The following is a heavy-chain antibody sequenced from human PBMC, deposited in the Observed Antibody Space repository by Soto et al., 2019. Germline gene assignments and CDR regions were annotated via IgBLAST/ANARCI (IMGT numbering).Heavy chain of an antibody. V-gene: IGHV4-39*01. CDR2: IYYSGST. CDR3: ARVLYDYVWGSYRHYYFDY. CDR1: GGSISSSSYY. J-gene: IGHJ4*02. Sequence: PSETLSLTCTVSGGSISSSSYYWGWIRQPPGRWLEWIGSIYYSGSTYYNPSLKSRVTISVDTSKNQFSLKLSSVTAADTAVYYCARVLYDYVWGSYRHYYFDYWGQGTLVTVSS. D-gene: IGHD3-16*02.